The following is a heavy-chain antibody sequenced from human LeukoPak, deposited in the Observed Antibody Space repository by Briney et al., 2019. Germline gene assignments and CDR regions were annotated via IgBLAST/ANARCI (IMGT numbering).Heavy chain of an antibody. CDR2: INHSGST. J-gene: IGHJ4*02. Sequence: SETLSLTCAVYGGSFSGYYWSLIRQPPGKGLEWIGEINHSGSTNYNPSLKSRVTISVDTSKNQFSLKLSSVTAADTAVYYCARSRPLYYYDSSGYHYWGQGTLVTVSS. D-gene: IGHD3-22*01. V-gene: IGHV4-34*01. CDR1: GGSFSGYY. CDR3: ARSRPLYYYDSSGYHY.